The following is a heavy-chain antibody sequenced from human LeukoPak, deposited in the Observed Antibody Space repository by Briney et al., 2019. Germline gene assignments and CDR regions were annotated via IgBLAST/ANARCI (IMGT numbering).Heavy chain of an antibody. J-gene: IGHJ6*03. D-gene: IGHD3-9*01. CDR2: INPSGGST. Sequence: ASVKASCKASGYTFTSYYMHWVRQAPGQGLEWMGIINPSGGSTSYAQKFQGRVTMTRDMSTSTVYMELSSLRSEDTAVYYCARADILTGYYSYYYYYYYMDVWGKGTTVTISS. CDR3: ARADILTGYYSYYYYYYYMDV. V-gene: IGHV1-46*01. CDR1: GYTFTSYY.